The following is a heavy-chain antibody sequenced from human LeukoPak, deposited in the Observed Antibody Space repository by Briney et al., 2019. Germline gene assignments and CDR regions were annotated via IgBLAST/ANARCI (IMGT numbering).Heavy chain of an antibody. J-gene: IGHJ4*02. CDR3: ARESGDYVKFDY. CDR1: GDTVTSNFSA. V-gene: IGHV6-1*01. D-gene: IGHD3-16*01. Sequence: SQTLSLTCAVSGDTVTSNFSAWNWQPQAPSRGRVGEGRTYYRSKWFNEYSTSVESRITINPDTSKNQFSLQLSFVTPEDTAVDYCARESGDYVKFDYWGQGTLVTVSS. CDR2: TYYRSKWFN.